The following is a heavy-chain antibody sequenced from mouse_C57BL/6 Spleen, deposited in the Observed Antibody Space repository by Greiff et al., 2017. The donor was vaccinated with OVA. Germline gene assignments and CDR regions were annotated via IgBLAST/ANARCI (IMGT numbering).Heavy chain of an antibody. CDR2: IDPSDSYT. Sequence: VQLQQPGAELVKPGASVKLSCKASGYTFTSYWMQWVKQRPGQGLEWIGEIDPSDSYTNYNQKFKGKATMTVDTSSSTAYMQLSSLTSEDSAVYCCARRSRGAAIDYWGQGTSVTVSS. J-gene: IGHJ4*01. CDR3: ARRSRGAAIDY. CDR1: GYTFTSYW. V-gene: IGHV1-50*01.